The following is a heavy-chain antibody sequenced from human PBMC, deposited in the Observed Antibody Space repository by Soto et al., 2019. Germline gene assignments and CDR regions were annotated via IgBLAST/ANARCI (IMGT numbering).Heavy chain of an antibody. CDR1: GFTFSSYG. J-gene: IGHJ4*02. CDR2: IWYDGSNK. V-gene: IGHV3-33*01. D-gene: IGHD6-13*01. Sequence: GGSLRLSCAASGFTFSSYGMHWVRQAPGKGLEWVAVIWYDGSNKYYADSVKGRFTISRDNSKNTLYLQMNSLRAEDTAVYYCARDLGAYSSSWLFDYWGQGTLVTVSS. CDR3: ARDLGAYSSSWLFDY.